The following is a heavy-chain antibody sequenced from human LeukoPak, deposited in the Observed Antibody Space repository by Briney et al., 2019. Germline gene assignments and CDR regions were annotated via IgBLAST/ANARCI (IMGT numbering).Heavy chain of an antibody. D-gene: IGHD1-7*01. CDR2: IRSGSATN. CDR3: AKGGTGTTDWFDP. Sequence: PGGSLRLSCAASGFTLSNFAMSWVRQAPGKGLEWVSTIRSGSATNYYADSVKGRFTISRDNSKNTLYLQMNSLRAGDTAVYYCAKGGTGTTDWFDPWGQGTLVTVSS. J-gene: IGHJ5*02. CDR1: GFTLSNFA. V-gene: IGHV3-23*01.